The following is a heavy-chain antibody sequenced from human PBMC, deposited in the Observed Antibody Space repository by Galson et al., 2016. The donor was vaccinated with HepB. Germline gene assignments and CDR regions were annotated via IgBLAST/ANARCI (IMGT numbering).Heavy chain of an antibody. CDR2: TYSRSRWHT. CDR1: GDSVSSKTVA. J-gene: IGHJ6*02. V-gene: IGHV6-1*01. CDR3: VRAATTLRSGWKTLAPRFYYSGMDV. Sequence: CAISGDSVSSKTVAWNWIRQSPSRGLEWLGGTYSRSRWHTDYAPSTKSRITISYDTSKNQFSLQLNPVTPEDTAVYYCVRAATTLRSGWKTLAPRFYYSGMDVWGQGTTVTVSS. D-gene: IGHD6-19*01.